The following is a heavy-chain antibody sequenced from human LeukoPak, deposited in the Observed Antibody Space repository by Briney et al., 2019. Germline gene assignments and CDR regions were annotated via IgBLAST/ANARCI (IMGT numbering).Heavy chain of an antibody. J-gene: IGHJ4*02. CDR2: VYYSGRT. V-gene: IGHV4-61*01. CDR1: GYSISSGYY. CDR3: ARGLGGYGYDY. D-gene: IGHD5-18*01. Sequence: SETLSLTCSVSGYSISSGYYWSWIRQPPGKGLEWIGYVYYSGRTNYNPSLKSRVTISVATSKNQFSLKLSSVTAADTAVYSCARGLGGYGYDYWGQGTLVTVSS.